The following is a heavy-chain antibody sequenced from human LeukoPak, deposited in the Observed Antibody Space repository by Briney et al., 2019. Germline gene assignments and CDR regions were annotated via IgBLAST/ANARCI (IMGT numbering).Heavy chain of an antibody. D-gene: IGHD5-24*01. CDR3: AKGSRAQGYNFDF. V-gene: IGHV3-23*01. CDR2: ISGSGGST. CDR1: GFTFSSYA. Sequence: GGSLRLSCAASGFTFSSYAMSWVRQAPGKGLEWVSAISGSGGSTYYADSVKGRFTISRDNSKNTLYLQMNSLRAEDTAAYYCAKGSRAQGYNFDFWGQGTLVTVSS. J-gene: IGHJ4*02.